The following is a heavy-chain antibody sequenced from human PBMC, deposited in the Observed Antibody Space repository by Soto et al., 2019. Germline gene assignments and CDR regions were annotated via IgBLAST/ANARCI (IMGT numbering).Heavy chain of an antibody. D-gene: IGHD7-27*01. Sequence: SVKVSCKASGGTFSSYTIIWVRQAPGQGLEWMGRIIPILGIANYAQKFQGRVTITADKSTSTAYMELSSLRSEDTAVYYCARGAPSTGVGSYYYMDVWGKGTTVTVSS. CDR2: IIPILGIA. V-gene: IGHV1-69*02. J-gene: IGHJ6*03. CDR3: ARGAPSTGVGSYYYMDV. CDR1: GGTFSSYT.